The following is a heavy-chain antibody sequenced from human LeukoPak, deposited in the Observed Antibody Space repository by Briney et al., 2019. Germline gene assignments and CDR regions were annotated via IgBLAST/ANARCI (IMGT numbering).Heavy chain of an antibody. CDR3: ARGPAAADNYFDY. CDR2: IYSGGST. D-gene: IGHD6-13*01. CDR1: GFTVSSNY. V-gene: IGHV3-53*01. Sequence: GGSLRLSCAASGFTVSSNYMSWVRQAPGKGLEWVSVIYSGGSTYYADSVKGRFTISRDNSKNTLYLQMNSLRAEDTAVYYCARGPAAADNYFDYWGQGTLVTVSS. J-gene: IGHJ4*02.